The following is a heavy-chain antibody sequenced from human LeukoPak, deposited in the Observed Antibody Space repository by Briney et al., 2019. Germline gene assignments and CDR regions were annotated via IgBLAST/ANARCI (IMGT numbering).Heavy chain of an antibody. Sequence: SETLSLTCAVYGGSFSGYYWSWIRQPPGKGLEWIGEINHSGSTNYNPSLKSRVTISVDTSKSQFSLKLSSVTAADTAVYYCARGYCSGGSCYYYYGMDVWGKGTTVTVSS. CDR1: GGSFSGYY. J-gene: IGHJ6*04. V-gene: IGHV4-34*01. D-gene: IGHD2-15*01. CDR2: INHSGST. CDR3: ARGYCSGGSCYYYYGMDV.